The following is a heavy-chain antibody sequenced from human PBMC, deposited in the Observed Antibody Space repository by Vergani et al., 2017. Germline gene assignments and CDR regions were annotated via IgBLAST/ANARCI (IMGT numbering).Heavy chain of an antibody. J-gene: IGHJ3*02. D-gene: IGHD3-3*01. CDR1: GFTFSSYW. Sequence: EVQLVESGGGLVQPGGSLRLSCAASGFTFSSYWMHWVRQAPGKGLVWVSRINSDGSSTSYADSVKGRFTISRDNAKNTLYLQTNSLRAEDTAVYYCASDRSDFGIGYYPLLGAFDIWGQGTMVTVSS. CDR2: INSDGSST. V-gene: IGHV3-74*01. CDR3: ASDRSDFGIGYYPLLGAFDI.